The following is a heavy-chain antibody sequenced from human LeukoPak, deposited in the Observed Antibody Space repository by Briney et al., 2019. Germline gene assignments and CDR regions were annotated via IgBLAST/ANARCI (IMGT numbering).Heavy chain of an antibody. CDR3: AKNGDRGAYCSGGSCYPYYYYYIDV. CDR2: ISATGGTT. D-gene: IGHD2-15*01. J-gene: IGHJ6*03. CDR1: GFTFSSYG. Sequence: GGSLRLSCAASGFTFSSYGMSWVRQAPGKGLECVSAISATGGTTYYADSVKGRFTISRDNSKNTLYLQMNSLRAEDTAIYYCAKNGDRGAYCSGGSCYPYYYYYIDVWGKGTTVTISS. V-gene: IGHV3-23*01.